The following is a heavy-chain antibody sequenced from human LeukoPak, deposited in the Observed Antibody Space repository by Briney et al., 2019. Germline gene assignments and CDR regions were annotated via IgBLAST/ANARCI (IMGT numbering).Heavy chain of an antibody. D-gene: IGHD1-26*01. CDR1: GFTFSTYS. J-gene: IGHJ4*02. V-gene: IGHV3-48*01. Sequence: GGSLRLSCAASGFTFSTYSMNWVRQAPGKGLEWLSYITSSSSTIYYADSVQGRFTTSRDNAKSSLYLQMNSLRVEDTAVYYCARDRVGAYWGQGTLVTVSS. CDR2: ITSSSSTI. CDR3: ARDRVGAY.